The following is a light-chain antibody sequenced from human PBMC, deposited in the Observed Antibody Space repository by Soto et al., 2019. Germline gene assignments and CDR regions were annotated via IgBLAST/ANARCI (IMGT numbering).Light chain of an antibody. J-gene: IGKJ1*01. CDR1: QTVSSTY. CDR3: QQYGSSGT. V-gene: IGKV3-20*01. Sequence: EIVLTQSPGTLSLSPGERATLSCRTSQTVSSTYFAWYQQRPGQAPRLLFSDASTRATGIPDRFSCSGSGRDFTLTISRLEPEDFAVYYCQQYGSSGTFGQGTKVEIK. CDR2: DAS.